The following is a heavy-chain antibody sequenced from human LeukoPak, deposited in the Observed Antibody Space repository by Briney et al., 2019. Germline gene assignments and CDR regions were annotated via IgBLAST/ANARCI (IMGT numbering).Heavy chain of an antibody. CDR2: VFDSGRT. CDR1: GGSMTTHH. Sequence: PSETLSHTCTVSGGSMTTHHWNWIRQTPGKGREWIGYVFDSGRTKVNPWLTSRVTLSTDTSKNQLSLRLSSVTAAHTAVYYCTTIKRGDIFGYFDFWGQGILVTASS. J-gene: IGHJ4*02. CDR3: TTIKRGDIFGYFDF. D-gene: IGHD5-18*01. V-gene: IGHV4-59*11.